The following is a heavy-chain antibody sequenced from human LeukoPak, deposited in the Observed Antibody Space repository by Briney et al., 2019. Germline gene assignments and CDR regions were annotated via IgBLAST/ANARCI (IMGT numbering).Heavy chain of an antibody. Sequence: PGRSLRLFCAASGFAFDDYAMHWVRQAPGKGLEWVSGISWNSGSIGYADSVKGRFTISRDNAKNSLYLQMNSLRAEDTALYYCAKDRSGSYFDAFDIWGQGTMVTVSS. CDR2: ISWNSGSI. CDR1: GFAFDDYA. CDR3: AKDRSGSYFDAFDI. D-gene: IGHD1-26*01. J-gene: IGHJ3*02. V-gene: IGHV3-9*01.